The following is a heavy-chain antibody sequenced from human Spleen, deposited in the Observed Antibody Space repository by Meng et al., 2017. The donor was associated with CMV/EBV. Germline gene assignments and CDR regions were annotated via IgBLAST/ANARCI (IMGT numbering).Heavy chain of an antibody. V-gene: IGHV1-2*02. CDR3: ARVKRYCTGGTCSSTGYYGMDG. D-gene: IGHD2-15*01. J-gene: IGHJ6*02. Sequence: ASVKVSCKASGYNFTGYYIHWVRQAPGQGLEWMGWINPNSGGTNYAQKFQGRITMTGDTSITTAYMELSRLRSDDMAVYHCARVKRYCTGGTCSSTGYYGMDGWGQGTTVTVSS. CDR1: GYNFTGYY. CDR2: INPNSGGT.